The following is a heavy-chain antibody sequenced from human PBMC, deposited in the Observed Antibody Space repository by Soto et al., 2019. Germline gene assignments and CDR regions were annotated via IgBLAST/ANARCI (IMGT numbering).Heavy chain of an antibody. CDR3: ARIGRLRWGDY. V-gene: IGHV3-23*01. CDR2: ISGSGDTT. D-gene: IGHD4-17*01. Sequence: GGFLRLSCAASGFTFNTYAMSWVRQAPGKGLEWVSIISGSGDTTFYADSVKGRFTISRDNSKNTLYLQMNSLRAEDTAVYYCARIGRLRWGDYWGQGTLVTVSS. J-gene: IGHJ4*02. CDR1: GFTFNTYA.